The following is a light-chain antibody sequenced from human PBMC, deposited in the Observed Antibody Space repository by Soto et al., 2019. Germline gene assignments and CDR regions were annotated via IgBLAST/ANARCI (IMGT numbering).Light chain of an antibody. Sequence: DIQMTQSPSAMSASVGDRVTITCRASQGINNYLVWFQQKPGRVPKHLISGASRLQPGVPSRFSGSGFGTEFTLTISSLQPEDFATYYCLHHYTFPLAFGGGTKVEI. CDR2: GAS. CDR1: QGINNY. CDR3: LHHYTFPLA. V-gene: IGKV1-17*03. J-gene: IGKJ4*01.